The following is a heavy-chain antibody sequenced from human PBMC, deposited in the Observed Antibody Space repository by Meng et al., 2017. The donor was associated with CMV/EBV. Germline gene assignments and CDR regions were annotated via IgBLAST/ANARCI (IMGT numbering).Heavy chain of an antibody. Sequence: SLKISCTASGFTFDYHALHWVRQAAGKGLKWVAGISWNSVSIGYADSVKGRFIISRDDAKSSLYLQMNSLRTEDTAMYFCAKLQGSKDYWGQGTLVTVSS. CDR3: AKLQGSKDY. J-gene: IGHJ4*02. CDR2: ISWNSVSI. V-gene: IGHV3-9*01. CDR1: GFTFDYHA.